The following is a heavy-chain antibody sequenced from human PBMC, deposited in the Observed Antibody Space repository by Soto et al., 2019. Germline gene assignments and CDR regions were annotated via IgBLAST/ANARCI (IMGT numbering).Heavy chain of an antibody. D-gene: IGHD3-3*01. V-gene: IGHV1-3*01. J-gene: IGHJ6*03. Sequence: QVQLVQSGAEVKKPGASVKVSCKASGYTFTSYAMHWVRQAPGQRLEWMGWINAGNGNTKYSQKFQGRVTITRDTSASTAYMELSSRRSEDTAVYYCARDEGTYDFWSGYYKHDYYMDDWGKGTTVTVSS. CDR2: INAGNGNT. CDR1: GYTFTSYA. CDR3: ARDEGTYDFWSGYYKHDYYMDD.